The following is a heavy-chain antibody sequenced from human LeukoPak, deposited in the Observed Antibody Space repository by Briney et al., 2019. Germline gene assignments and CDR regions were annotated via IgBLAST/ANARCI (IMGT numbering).Heavy chain of an antibody. CDR2: ISGTGGNT. V-gene: IGHV3-23*01. J-gene: IGHJ5*02. CDR3: AKLPDYSTWGGRFDP. Sequence: PGGSLRLSCAASGFTFRMYAMSWVRQAPGEGLEWVSSISGTGGNTYYADSVKGRFTISRDNSKNTLHLQMNSLVEDTAVYYCAKLPDYSTWGGRFDPWGQGTLVTVSS. D-gene: IGHD6-13*01. CDR1: GFTFRMYA.